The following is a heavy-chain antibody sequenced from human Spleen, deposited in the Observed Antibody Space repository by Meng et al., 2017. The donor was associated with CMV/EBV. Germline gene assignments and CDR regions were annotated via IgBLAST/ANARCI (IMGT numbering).Heavy chain of an antibody. CDR2: INPNSGGT. J-gene: IGHJ6*02. D-gene: IGHD3-3*01. CDR3: ARSRSGYYDFWSGYSDYGMDV. CDR1: GYTFTGYY. V-gene: IGHV1-2*02. Sequence: ASVKVSCKASGYTFTGYYMHWVRQAPGQGLEWMGWINPNSGGTNYAQKFQGRATMTRDTSISTAYMELSRLRSDDTAVYYCARSRSGYYDFWSGYSDYGMDVWGQGTTVTVSS.